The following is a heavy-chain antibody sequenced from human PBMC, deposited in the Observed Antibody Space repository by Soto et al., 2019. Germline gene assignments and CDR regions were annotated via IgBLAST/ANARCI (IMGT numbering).Heavy chain of an antibody. CDR1: GFTVSSNY. CDR2: TYSGGST. CDR3: ARAPSWTAGPFDY. Sequence: GGSLRLSCAASGFTVSSNYMSWVRQSPGKGPEWVSVTYSGGSTYYADSVKGRFTISRDNSKNTLYLQMNSLRAEDTAVYYCARAPSWTAGPFDYWGQGTLVTVSS. D-gene: IGHD6-25*01. V-gene: IGHV3-66*01. J-gene: IGHJ4*02.